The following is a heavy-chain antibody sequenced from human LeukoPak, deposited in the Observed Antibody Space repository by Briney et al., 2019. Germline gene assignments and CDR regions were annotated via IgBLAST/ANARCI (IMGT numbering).Heavy chain of an antibody. CDR3: TTSSSGWYYFDY. D-gene: IGHD6-19*01. J-gene: IGHJ4*02. V-gene: IGHV3-15*01. CDR1: GFTFSNAW. Sequence: PGGSLRLSCAASGFTFSNAWMSWVRQAPGKGVEWVGRIKSKTDGGTTDYAAPVKGRFTISRDDSKNTLYLQMNSLKTEDTAVYYCTTSSSGWYYFDYWGQGTLVTVSS. CDR2: IKSKTDGGTT.